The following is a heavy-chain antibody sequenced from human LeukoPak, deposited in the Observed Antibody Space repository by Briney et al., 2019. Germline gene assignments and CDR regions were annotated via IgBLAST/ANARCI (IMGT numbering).Heavy chain of an antibody. J-gene: IGHJ4*02. CDR2: IKQDGSEK. Sequence: PGGSLRLSCAASGFTFSSYSMSWVRQAPGKGLEWVANIKQDGSEKYYVDSVKGRFTISRDNAKNSLYLQMNGLRAEDTAVYYCARERTGSSSWYQDYWGQGTLVTVSS. D-gene: IGHD6-13*01. CDR1: GFTFSSYS. V-gene: IGHV3-7*03. CDR3: ARERTGSSSWYQDY.